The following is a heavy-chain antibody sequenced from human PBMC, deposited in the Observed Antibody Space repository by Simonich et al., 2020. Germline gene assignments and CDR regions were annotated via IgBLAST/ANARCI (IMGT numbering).Heavy chain of an antibody. CDR2: ISADNGNT. V-gene: IGHV1-18*01. J-gene: IGHJ4*02. CDR3: ARASRGTWWYYYFDY. Sequence: QVQLGQSGAEVKKPGASVKVSCKASGYTFTSYGISWVRQAPGQGLEWMGWISADNGNTNYAQKLQGRVTMNTDTSTSTAYMELRSLRSDDTAVYYCARASRGTWWYYYFDYWGQGTLVTVSS. CDR1: GYTFTSYG. D-gene: IGHD2-15*01.